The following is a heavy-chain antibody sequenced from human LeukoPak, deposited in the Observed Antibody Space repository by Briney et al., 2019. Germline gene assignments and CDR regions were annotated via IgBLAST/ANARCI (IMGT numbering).Heavy chain of an antibody. Sequence: ASVKVSCKASGYTFTGYYMHWVRQAPGQGLEWMGIINPSGGSTSYAQKFQGRVTMTRDMSTSTVYMELSSLRSEDTAVYYCARAKDSSGYGPSDDAFDIWGQGTMVTVSS. CDR2: INPSGGST. CDR1: GYTFTGYY. J-gene: IGHJ3*02. V-gene: IGHV1-46*01. CDR3: ARAKDSSGYGPSDDAFDI. D-gene: IGHD3-22*01.